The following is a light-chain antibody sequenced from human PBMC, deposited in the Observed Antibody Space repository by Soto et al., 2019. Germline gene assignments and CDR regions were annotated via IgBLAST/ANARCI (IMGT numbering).Light chain of an antibody. CDR3: RQYVLGPPGT. J-gene: IGKJ1*01. CDR1: QSVSSS. Sequence: EIVVTQSPATLSVSPGERVTLSCRASQSVSSSLAWYQQRPGQAPRLLIYDTSTRAPGIAARFSGSGSGTEFPLPSGGLRFEDVAVYYCRQYVLGPPGTFAQGTTVKIK. V-gene: IGKV3-15*01. CDR2: DTS.